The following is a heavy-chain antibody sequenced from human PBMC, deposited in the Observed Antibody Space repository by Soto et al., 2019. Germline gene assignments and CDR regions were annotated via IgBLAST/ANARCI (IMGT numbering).Heavy chain of an antibody. CDR2: ISGSGGST. CDR3: AKDSVAVAGTYYYGMDV. Sequence: EVQLLESGGGLVQPGGSLRLSCAASGLTFISYAMSWVRLAPGKGLEWVSAISGSGGSTYYADSVKVRFTISGDNSKNTLYLQMNSPRAEDTAVYYGAKDSVAVAGTYYYGMDVWGQGTTVTVSS. V-gene: IGHV3-23*01. D-gene: IGHD6-19*01. CDR1: GLTFISYA. J-gene: IGHJ6*02.